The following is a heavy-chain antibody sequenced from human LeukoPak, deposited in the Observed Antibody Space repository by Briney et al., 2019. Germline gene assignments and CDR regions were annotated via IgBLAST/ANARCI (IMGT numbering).Heavy chain of an antibody. J-gene: IGHJ6*03. CDR2: INHSGIT. CDR1: GESFSGYY. V-gene: IGHV4-34*01. Sequence: SETLSLTCAVYGESFSGYYWSWIRQPPGKGLEWIGEINHSGITNYNPSLKSRVTISVDTSKNQFSLKLSSVTAADTAVYYCARGPGYSSSWRRTPYYYYYMDVWGKGTTVTVSS. CDR3: ARGPGYSSSWRRTPYYYYYMDV. D-gene: IGHD6-13*01.